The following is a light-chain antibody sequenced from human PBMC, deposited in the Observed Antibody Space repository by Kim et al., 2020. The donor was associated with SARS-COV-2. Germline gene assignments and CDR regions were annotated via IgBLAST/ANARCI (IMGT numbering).Light chain of an antibody. Sequence: PGERATLSSRASQSVSSSYLAWYQQKPGQAPRLLIYGASSRATGIPDRFSGSGSGTVFTLTISRLEPEDFAVYYCQQYGSSPGWTFGQGTKVDIK. CDR3: QQYGSSPGWT. CDR2: GAS. V-gene: IGKV3-20*01. J-gene: IGKJ1*01. CDR1: QSVSSSY.